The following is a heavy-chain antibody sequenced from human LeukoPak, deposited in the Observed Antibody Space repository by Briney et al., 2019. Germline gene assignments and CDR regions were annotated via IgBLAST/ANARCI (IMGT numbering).Heavy chain of an antibody. CDR3: ARVGPLSGGAFDI. Sequence: PSETLSLTCAVYGGSFSGYYWSWIRQPPGKGLEWIGEINHSGSTNYNPSLKSRVTISVDTPKTQFSLNLSSVTAADTAVYYCARVGPLSGGAFDIWGQGTMVTVSS. V-gene: IGHV4-34*01. CDR1: GGSFSGYY. J-gene: IGHJ3*02. CDR2: INHSGST. D-gene: IGHD1-26*01.